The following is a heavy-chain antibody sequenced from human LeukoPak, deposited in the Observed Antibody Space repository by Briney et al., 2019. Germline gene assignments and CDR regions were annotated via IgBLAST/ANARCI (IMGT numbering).Heavy chain of an antibody. CDR1: GYSFTSYG. D-gene: IGHD6-19*01. CDR2: ISAYNGNT. CDR3: ARSGYSSGLGLRGDAY. V-gene: IGHV1-18*01. Sequence: ASGKVSFTASGYSFTSYGIGRVRQAPGQGLEWVGWISAYNGNTNYAQKLQGRVTMTTDPSTSTAYIGLRSLRSDDTAVYYCARSGYSSGLGLRGDAYCGQATLVTAPS. J-gene: IGHJ4*02.